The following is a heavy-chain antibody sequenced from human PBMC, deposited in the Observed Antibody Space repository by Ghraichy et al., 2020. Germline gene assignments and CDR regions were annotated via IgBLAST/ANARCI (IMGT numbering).Heavy chain of an antibody. CDR1: GYTFTSYD. D-gene: IGHD3-10*01. V-gene: IGHV1-8*01. CDR2: MNPNSGNT. CDR3: AMYYYGSGSYPNWFDP. J-gene: IGHJ5*02. Sequence: ASVKVSCKASGYTFTSYDINWVRQATGQGLEWMGWMNPNSGNTGYAQKFQGRVTMTRNTSISTAYMELSSLGSEDTAVYYCAMYYYGSGSYPNWFDPWGQGTLVSVS.